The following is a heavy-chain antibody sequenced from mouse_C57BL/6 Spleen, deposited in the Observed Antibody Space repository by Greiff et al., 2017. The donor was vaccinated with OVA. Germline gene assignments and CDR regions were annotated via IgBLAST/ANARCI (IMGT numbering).Heavy chain of an antibody. D-gene: IGHD2-4*01. CDR2: IYPGSGST. CDR3: ARGGYYEY. Sequence: QVQLQQPGAELVKPGASVKMSCKASGYTFTSYWITWVKQRPGQGLEWIGDIYPGSGSTNYNEKFKSKATLTVDKSSSTAYMQLSSLTSEDSAVYYCARGGYYEYWGQGTLVTVSA. J-gene: IGHJ3*01. V-gene: IGHV1-55*01. CDR1: GYTFTSYW.